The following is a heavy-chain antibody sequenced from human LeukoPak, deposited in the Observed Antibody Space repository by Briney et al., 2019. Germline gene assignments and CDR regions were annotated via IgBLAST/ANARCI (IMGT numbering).Heavy chain of an antibody. CDR1: GFTFSSYW. J-gene: IGHJ4*02. CDR2: IKQDGSEK. V-gene: IGHV3-7*01. Sequence: GGSLRLSCAASGFTFSSYWMSWVRQAPGRGLEWVAYIKQDGSEKYYVDSVKGRFTISRDNAESSLYLQMNSLRAEDSAVYYCARVGLKGATTIRSSDYWGRGTLVTVSS. D-gene: IGHD1-26*01. CDR3: ARVGLKGATTIRSSDY.